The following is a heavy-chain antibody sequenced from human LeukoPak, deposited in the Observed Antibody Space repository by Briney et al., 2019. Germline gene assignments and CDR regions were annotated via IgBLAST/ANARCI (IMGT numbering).Heavy chain of an antibody. Sequence: GGSLRLSCTASGFTFSNYGMHWVRQAPGKGPEWVAFVQYDGGEKYYADSVKGRFSVSRDNSKNTLYLQMNSLRVEDTAVYYCAKVLWAPRAFDLWGQGTMVTVSS. CDR2: VQYDGGEK. D-gene: IGHD3-16*01. J-gene: IGHJ3*01. V-gene: IGHV3-30*02. CDR1: GFTFSNYG. CDR3: AKVLWAPRAFDL.